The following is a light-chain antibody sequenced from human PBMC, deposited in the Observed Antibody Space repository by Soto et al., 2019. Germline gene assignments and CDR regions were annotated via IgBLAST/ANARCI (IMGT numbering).Light chain of an antibody. CDR1: QSVGTI. CDR3: QQRADWPLT. V-gene: IGKV3-11*01. J-gene: IGKJ4*01. Sequence: EIVLTQSPATLSLSPGERATLSCRASQSVGTILAWYQQKPGQAPRLLIYEASNRDAGIPARFSGSGSGTDFTLAISSLEPEDFAVYYCQQRADWPLTFGGGTKVEIK. CDR2: EAS.